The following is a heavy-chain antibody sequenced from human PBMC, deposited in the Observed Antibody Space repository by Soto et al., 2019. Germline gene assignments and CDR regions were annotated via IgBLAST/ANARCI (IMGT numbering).Heavy chain of an antibody. J-gene: IGHJ4*02. D-gene: IGHD6-19*01. CDR1: GFIFGSCA. CDR2: ISTSGATR. Sequence: GGSLRLSCSASGFIFGSCAMNWVRQAPGKGLEWVAHISTSGATRYYADSVKGRFTISRDNAKTSLYLQMGSLRNEDTAVYYCARFFGSGFDYWGQGTLVTVSS. CDR3: ARFFGSGFDY. V-gene: IGHV3-48*02.